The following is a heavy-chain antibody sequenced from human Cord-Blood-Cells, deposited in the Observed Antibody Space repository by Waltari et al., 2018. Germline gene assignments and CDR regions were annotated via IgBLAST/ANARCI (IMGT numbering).Heavy chain of an antibody. D-gene: IGHD1-26*01. CDR3: ARGSSGSYYNWFDP. CDR2: IIPIFGTA. J-gene: IGHJ5*02. Sequence: QVQLVQSGAEVKKPGSSVKVSCKASGGTCSNYASIGVRQAPGQGLAWMGGIIPIFGTANYAQKFQGRVTITADESTSTAYMELSSLRSEDTAVYYCARGSSGSYYNWFDPWGQGTLVTVSS. CDR1: GGTCSNYA. V-gene: IGHV1-69*01.